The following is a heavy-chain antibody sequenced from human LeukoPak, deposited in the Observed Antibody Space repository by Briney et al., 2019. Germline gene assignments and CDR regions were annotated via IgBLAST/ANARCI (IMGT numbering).Heavy chain of an antibody. D-gene: IGHD3-10*01. CDR3: AKDRTYYYDSGLGI. V-gene: IGHV3-30*18. CDR2: ISYDGSNK. J-gene: IGHJ4*02. CDR1: GFTFSSYS. Sequence: GGSLRLSCAASGFTFSSYSMNWVRQAPGKGLEWVAVISYDGSNKYYADSVKGRFTISRDNSKNTLYLQMNSLRAEDTAVYYCAKDRTYYYDSGLGIWGQRTLVTVSS.